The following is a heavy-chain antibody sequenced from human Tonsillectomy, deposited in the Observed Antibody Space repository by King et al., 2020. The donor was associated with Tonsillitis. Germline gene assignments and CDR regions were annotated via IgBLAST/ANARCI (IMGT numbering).Heavy chain of an antibody. CDR2: ISWDGGST. Sequence: VQLVESGGVVVQPGGSLRLSCAASGFTFDDYAMHWVRQAPGKGLEWVSLISWDGGSTYYADSVKGRFTISRDNSKNSLYLQMNSLRAEDTALYYCAKDMGGTTYYDVWSGSRGGYYYGIDVWGQGTTVTVSS. D-gene: IGHD3-3*01. CDR1: GFTFDDYA. J-gene: IGHJ6*02. V-gene: IGHV3-43D*03. CDR3: AKDMGGTTYYDVWSGSRGGYYYGIDV.